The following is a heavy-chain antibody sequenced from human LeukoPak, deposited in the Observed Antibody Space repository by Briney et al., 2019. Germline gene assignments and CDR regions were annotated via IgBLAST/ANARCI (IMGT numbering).Heavy chain of an antibody. D-gene: IGHD2-2*01. J-gene: IGHJ6*03. CDR3: ARDCSTSCSYYYYMDV. CDR2: IYYSGST. V-gene: IGHV4-39*02. Sequence: SETLSLTCTVSGGSISSSSYYRGWIRQPPGKGLEWIGSIYYSGSTYYNPSLKSRVTISVDTSKNQFSLKLSSVTAADTAVYYCARDCSTSCSYYYYMDVWGKGTTVTVSS. CDR1: GGSISSSSYY.